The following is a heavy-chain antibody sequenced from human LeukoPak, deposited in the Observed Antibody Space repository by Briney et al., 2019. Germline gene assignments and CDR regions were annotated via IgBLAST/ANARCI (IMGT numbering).Heavy chain of an antibody. D-gene: IGHD5-18*01. CDR2: IYSGGST. J-gene: IGHJ6*02. CDR3: ASSPGTAMVYYYYGMDV. V-gene: IGHV3-53*01. Sequence: HGGSLRLSCAASGFTVSSNYMSWVRPAPGEGLEWGSVIYSGGSTYYADSVKGRFTISRDNSKNTLYLQMNSLRAEDTAVYYCASSPGTAMVYYYYGMDVWGQGTTVTVSS. CDR1: GFTVSSNY.